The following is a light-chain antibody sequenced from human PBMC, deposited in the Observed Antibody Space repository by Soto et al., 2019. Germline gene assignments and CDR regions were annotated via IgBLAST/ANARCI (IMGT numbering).Light chain of an antibody. CDR2: EVS. Sequence: IVMTQTPLSLSVTPGQPASISCKSSQSLLHSDGKTYLYWFLQKSGQSPQLLIHEVSNRFSGVPDRFSGSGSRTDFALKISRVEAEDVGVYYCMQSIQVPHTFGQGTNLEIK. CDR1: QSLLHSDGKTY. CDR3: MQSIQVPHT. J-gene: IGKJ2*01. V-gene: IGKV2D-29*02.